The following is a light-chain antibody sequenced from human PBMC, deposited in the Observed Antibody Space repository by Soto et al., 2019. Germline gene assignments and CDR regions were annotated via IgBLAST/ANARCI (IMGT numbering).Light chain of an antibody. CDR2: SNN. CDR3: AAWDDSLNGVV. Sequence: QPVLTQPSSASGTPGQRVTISCSGSISNIGGNTVNWYQQLPGTAPKLLIYSNNQRPSGVPDRFSGSKSGTSASLAISGLQSEDEADYYCAAWDDSLNGVVFGGGTKLTVL. J-gene: IGLJ2*01. CDR1: ISNIGGNT. V-gene: IGLV1-44*01.